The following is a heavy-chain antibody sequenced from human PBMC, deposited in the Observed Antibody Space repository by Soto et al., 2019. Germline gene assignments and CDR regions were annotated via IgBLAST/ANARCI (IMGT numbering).Heavy chain of an antibody. D-gene: IGHD6-19*01. V-gene: IGHV5-51*01. J-gene: IGHJ3*02. Sequence: PGESLKISCKGSGYSFTTYWIAWVRQMPGKGLEWMGIIYPGDSDTRYSPSFQGQVTISADKSISTAYLQWSSLKASDTAMYYCARVIAVAGTDAFDTWGQGTMVTVSS. CDR2: IYPGDSDT. CDR1: GYSFTTYW. CDR3: ARVIAVAGTDAFDT.